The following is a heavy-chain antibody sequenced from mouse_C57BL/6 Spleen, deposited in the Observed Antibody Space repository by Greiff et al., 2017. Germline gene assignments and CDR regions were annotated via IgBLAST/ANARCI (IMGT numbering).Heavy chain of an antibody. V-gene: IGHV5-17*01. D-gene: IGHD1-2*01. CDR2: ISSGSSTI. CDR3: AREYYGSYYFDY. CDR1: GFTFSDYG. Sequence: EVKVVESGGGLVKPGGSLKLSCAASGFTFSDYGMHWVRQAPEKGLEWVAYISSGSSTIYYADTVKGRFTISRDNAKNTLFLQMTSLRSEDTAMYYCAREYYGSYYFDYWGQGTTRTVSS. J-gene: IGHJ2*01.